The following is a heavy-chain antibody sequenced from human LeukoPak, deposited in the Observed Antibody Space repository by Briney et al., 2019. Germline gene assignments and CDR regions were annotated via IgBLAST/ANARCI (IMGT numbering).Heavy chain of an antibody. CDR3: VRGESESYPFDS. CDR1: GFTFKSYS. V-gene: IGHV3-48*01. J-gene: IGHJ4*02. CDR2: ISSISRVI. Sequence: GGSLRLSCAASGFTFKSYSMNWVRQAPGKGPEWISYISSISRVIYYADSVKGRFTISRDNAKNSLSLQMNSLRAEDTAVYYCVRGESESYPFDSWGQGTLVIVSS. D-gene: IGHD1-26*01.